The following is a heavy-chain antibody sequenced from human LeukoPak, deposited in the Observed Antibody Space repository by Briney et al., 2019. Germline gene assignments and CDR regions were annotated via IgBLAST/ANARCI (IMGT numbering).Heavy chain of an antibody. D-gene: IGHD7-27*01. V-gene: IGHV4-59*01. J-gene: IGHJ4*02. CDR3: ARWGRPNFDY. CDR1: GGSIRGYS. Sequence: SETLSLTCTVSGGSIRGYSWSWLRQPPGKGLEWIGYISDSGSTYYNPSLKTRITISLDTSKNQFSLKLSSATAADTAVYYCARWGRPNFDYWGQGTLVTVSS. CDR2: ISDSGST.